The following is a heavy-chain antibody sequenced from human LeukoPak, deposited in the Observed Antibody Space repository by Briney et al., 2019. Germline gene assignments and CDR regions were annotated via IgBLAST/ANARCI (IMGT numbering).Heavy chain of an antibody. V-gene: IGHV4-61*02. D-gene: IGHD1-26*01. Sequence: KASETLSLTCTVSGGSISSGNYYWGWIRQPAGKGLEWIGRIYTSGSTNYNPSLKSRVTISLDTSRNQLSLKLSSVTAADTAVYYCARDEESDSGSNRWGQGTLVTVSS. CDR1: GGSISSGNYY. J-gene: IGHJ4*02. CDR3: ARDEESDSGSNR. CDR2: IYTSGST.